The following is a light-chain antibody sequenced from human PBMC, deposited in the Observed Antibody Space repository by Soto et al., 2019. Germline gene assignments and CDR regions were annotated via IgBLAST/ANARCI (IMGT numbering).Light chain of an antibody. CDR2: GNT. Sequence: QSVLTQPPSVSGAPGQRVTISCTGSSSNSGANYDVHWYQQLPGTAPKLLIYGNTNRPSGVPDRFSGSKSGTSASLAITGLQAEDEADYYCQSYDNSLSASLFGGGTKLTVL. CDR1: SSNSGANYD. V-gene: IGLV1-40*01. CDR3: QSYDNSLSASL. J-gene: IGLJ3*02.